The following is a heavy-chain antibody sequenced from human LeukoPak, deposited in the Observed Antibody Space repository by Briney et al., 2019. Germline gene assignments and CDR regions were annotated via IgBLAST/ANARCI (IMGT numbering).Heavy chain of an antibody. D-gene: IGHD3-10*01. J-gene: IGHJ4*02. Sequence: ASVKVSCRASAYTFTSYAMNWVRQAPGQGLEWMGWINTNTGNPTYAQGFTGRFVFSLDTSVSTAYLQISSLKAEDTAVYYCARGELLWFGEPSSFDYWGQGTLVTVSS. CDR2: INTNTGNP. CDR1: AYTFTSYA. CDR3: ARGELLWFGEPSSFDY. V-gene: IGHV7-4-1*02.